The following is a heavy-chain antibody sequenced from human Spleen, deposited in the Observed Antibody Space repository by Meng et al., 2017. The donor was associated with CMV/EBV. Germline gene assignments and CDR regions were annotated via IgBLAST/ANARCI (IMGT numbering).Heavy chain of an antibody. D-gene: IGHD3-22*01. CDR1: VSSNSAA. CDR3: ARNYYDSSAYYYFDY. CDR2: TYYRSKWYS. Sequence: VSSNSAAWTWIRQSPSRGIEWLGRTYYRSKWYSEYAVSVKSRITINPDTSKNQFSLQLNSVTPEDTAVYYCARNYYDSSAYYYFDYWGQGTLVTVSS. V-gene: IGHV6-1*01. J-gene: IGHJ4*02.